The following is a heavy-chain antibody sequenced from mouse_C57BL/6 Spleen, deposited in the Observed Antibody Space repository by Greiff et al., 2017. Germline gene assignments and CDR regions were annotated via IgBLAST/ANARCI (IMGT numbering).Heavy chain of an antibody. CDR2: INPGSGGT. CDR1: GYAFTNYL. Sequence: QVQLQQSGAELVRPGTSVKVSCKASGYAFTNYLIEWVKQRPGQGLEWIGVINPGSGGTNYNEKFKGKATLTADKSSSTAYMQLSSLTSEDSAVYFGARSGQYAMDYWGQGTSVTVSS. J-gene: IGHJ4*01. D-gene: IGHD3-1*01. V-gene: IGHV1-54*01. CDR3: ARSGQYAMDY.